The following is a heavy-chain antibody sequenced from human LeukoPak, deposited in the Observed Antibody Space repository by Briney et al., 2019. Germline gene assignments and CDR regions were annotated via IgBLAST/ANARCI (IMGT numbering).Heavy chain of an antibody. D-gene: IGHD3-22*01. V-gene: IGHV4-4*07. CDR3: ASARPLYYYDSSGYQLDY. CDR2: IYTSGST. Sequence: PSETLSLTCTVSGGSISSYYWSWIRQPDGKGLEWIGRIYTSGSTNYNPSLKSRVTMSVDTSKNQFSLKLSSVTAADTAVYYCASARPLYYYDSSGYQLDYWGQGTLVTVSS. J-gene: IGHJ4*02. CDR1: GGSISSYY.